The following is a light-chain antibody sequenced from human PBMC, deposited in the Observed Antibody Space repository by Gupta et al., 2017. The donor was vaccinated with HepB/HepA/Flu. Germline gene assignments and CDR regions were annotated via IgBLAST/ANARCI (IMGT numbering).Light chain of an antibody. V-gene: IGLV3-21*04. Sequence: FVLTPPPLASVAPAKTAMITRGGNNIGSKSVHWYQQKPGQAPVLVIIYDSDRPSGIPERFSGSNSGNAATLTISRVEAGDEADYYCQVWDSSSDQHVVFGGGTKLTVL. CDR1: NIGSKS. CDR3: QVWDSSSDQHVV. J-gene: IGLJ2*01. CDR2: YDS.